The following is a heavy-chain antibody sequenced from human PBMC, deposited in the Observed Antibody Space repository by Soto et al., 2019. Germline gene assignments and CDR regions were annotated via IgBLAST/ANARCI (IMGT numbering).Heavy chain of an antibody. J-gene: IGHJ5*02. D-gene: IGHD3-10*01. V-gene: IGHV4-39*01. Sequence: PSETLSLTCTVSGGSISSSSYYWGWIRQPPGKGLEWIGSIYYSGSTYYNPSLKSRVTISVDTSKNQFSLKLSSVTAADTAVYYCARRGVVRGANWFDPWGQGTLVTVSS. CDR3: ARRGVVRGANWFDP. CDR1: GGSISSSSYY. CDR2: IYYSGST.